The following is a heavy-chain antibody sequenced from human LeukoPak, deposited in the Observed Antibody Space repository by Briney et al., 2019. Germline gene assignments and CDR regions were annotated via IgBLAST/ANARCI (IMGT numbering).Heavy chain of an antibody. V-gene: IGHV4-34*01. D-gene: IGHD1-26*01. CDR1: GGSFSGYY. CDR3: ASKTGSF. Sequence: SETLSLTCAVYGGSFSGYYWSWIRQPPGKGLEWIGEINHSGSTNYNPSLKSRVTISVDTSKNQFSLKLSSVAAADTAVYYCASKTGSFWGQGTLVTVSS. CDR2: INHSGST. J-gene: IGHJ4*02.